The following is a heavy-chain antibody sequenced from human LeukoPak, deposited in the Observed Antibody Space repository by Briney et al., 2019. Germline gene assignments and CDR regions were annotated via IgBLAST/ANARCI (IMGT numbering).Heavy chain of an antibody. D-gene: IGHD6-19*01. V-gene: IGHV1-2*02. CDR2: INPNSGGT. J-gene: IGHJ6*03. CDR1: GYTFTGYY. CDR3: AIRGIAVAGTYYMDV. Sequence: ASVKVSCKASGYTFTGYYMHWVRQAPGQRLEWMGWINPNSGGTNYAQKFQGRVTMTRDTSISTAYMELSRLRSDDTAVYYCAIRGIAVAGTYYMDVWGKGTTVTISS.